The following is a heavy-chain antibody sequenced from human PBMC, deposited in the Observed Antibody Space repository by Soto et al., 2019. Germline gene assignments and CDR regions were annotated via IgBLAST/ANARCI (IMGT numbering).Heavy chain of an antibody. Sequence: ASVKVSCKASGYTFTGYYMHWVRQAPVQGLEWMGGIDPKDGETIYAQKFQGRVTMTGDTSTDTAYMELSSLRSEDTAVYYCASFVVVPAAILDPAWFDPWGQGTLVTVSS. CDR3: ASFVVVPAAILDPAWFDP. CDR1: GYTFTGYY. V-gene: IGHV1-24*01. J-gene: IGHJ5*02. CDR2: IDPKDGET. D-gene: IGHD2-2*02.